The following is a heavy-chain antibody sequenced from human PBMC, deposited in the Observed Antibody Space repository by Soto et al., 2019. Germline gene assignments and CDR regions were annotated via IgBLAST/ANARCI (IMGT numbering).Heavy chain of an antibody. CDR2: ISYDASDK. CDR3: SRGGRRLQANDL. V-gene: IGHV3-30-3*01. CDR1: GFTFSSYA. D-gene: IGHD3-16*01. J-gene: IGHJ4*01. Sequence: GGSLRLSCAASGFTFSSYAMHWVRQAPGKGLEWVAVISYDASDKYYADSVKGRFTISRDHSKNTLYLQMNSLRPEDTAVYYFSRGGRRLQANDLRGHGTLGTGSA.